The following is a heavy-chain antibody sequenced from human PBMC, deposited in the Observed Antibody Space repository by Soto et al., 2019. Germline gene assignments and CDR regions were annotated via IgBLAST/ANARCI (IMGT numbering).Heavy chain of an antibody. Sequence: PSETLSLPCTVSGGSISSYYCSWIRQPTGKGLEWIGYIYYSGSTNYNPSLKSRVTISVDTSKNQFSLKLSSVTAADTAVYYCARPITIFGVVEWFDPWGQGTLVTVS. CDR1: GGSISSYY. J-gene: IGHJ5*02. D-gene: IGHD3-3*01. CDR2: IYYSGST. V-gene: IGHV4-59*01. CDR3: ARPITIFGVVEWFDP.